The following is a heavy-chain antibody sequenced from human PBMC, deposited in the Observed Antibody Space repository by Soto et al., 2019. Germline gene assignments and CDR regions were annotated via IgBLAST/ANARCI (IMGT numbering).Heavy chain of an antibody. J-gene: IGHJ4*02. V-gene: IGHV1-46*01. CDR1: GNGFTTYY. CDR2: INPSGGRT. D-gene: IGHD3-22*01. Sequence: ASVKVSCKASGNGFTTYYMHWVRQAPGQGPEWMGIINPSGGRTTYAQKFQGRVTMTRDTSTSTFHMELSSLTSEDTAVYYCAGLYHYDSSGYYDYWGQGTLVTVSS. CDR3: AGLYHYDSSGYYDY.